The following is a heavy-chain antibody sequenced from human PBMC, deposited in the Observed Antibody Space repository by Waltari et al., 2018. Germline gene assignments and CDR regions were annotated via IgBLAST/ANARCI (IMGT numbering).Heavy chain of an antibody. CDR1: GGTFSSYT. V-gene: IGHV1-69*02. CDR3: ARVNYDFWSGYAFDI. D-gene: IGHD3-3*01. J-gene: IGHJ3*02. CDR2: IIPILGIA. Sequence: QVQLVQSGAEVKKPGSSVKVSCKASGGTFSSYTISWVRQAPGQGLEWMGRIIPILGIANYEQKFQGRVTITADKSTSTAYMELSSLRSEDTAVYYCARVNYDFWSGYAFDIWGQGTMVTVSS.